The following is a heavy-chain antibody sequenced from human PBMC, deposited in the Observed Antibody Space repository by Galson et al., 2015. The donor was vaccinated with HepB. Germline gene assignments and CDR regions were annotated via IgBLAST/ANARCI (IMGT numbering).Heavy chain of an antibody. J-gene: IGHJ4*02. V-gene: IGHV5-51*03. CDR1: GYRFTSYW. CDR2: IYPGDSDT. Sequence: QSGAEMKKPGESLKISCKGSGYRFTSYWIGWVRQLPGKGLEWTGIIYPGDSDTRYSPSFQGQVTISADKSISTAYLQWSSLKASDTAMYYCARRWAVQGANDYWGQGTLVTVSS. D-gene: IGHD3-10*01. CDR3: ARRWAVQGANDY.